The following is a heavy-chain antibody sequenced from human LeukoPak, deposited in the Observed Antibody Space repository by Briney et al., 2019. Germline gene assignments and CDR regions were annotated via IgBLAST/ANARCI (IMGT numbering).Heavy chain of an antibody. CDR2: IVVGSGNT. D-gene: IGHD3-3*01. CDR3: AAGGRWSGSYYYYYYMDV. CDR1: GFTFTSSA. V-gene: IGHV1-58*02. Sequence: GASVKVSCKASGFTFTSSAMQWVRQARGQRLEWIGWIVVGSGNTNYAQKFQERVTITRDMSTSTAYMELSSLRSEDTAVYYCAAGGRWSGSYYYYYYMDVWGKGTTVTISS. J-gene: IGHJ6*03.